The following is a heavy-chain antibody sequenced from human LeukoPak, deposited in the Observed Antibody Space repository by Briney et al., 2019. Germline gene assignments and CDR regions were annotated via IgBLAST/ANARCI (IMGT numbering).Heavy chain of an antibody. CDR1: GFSFSGYA. CDR2: ISGSGSHT. D-gene: IGHD3-22*01. J-gene: IGHJ4*02. Sequence: GGSLRLSCAASGFSFSGYAMSCDRQAPGKGLEWVSSISGSGSHTYHADSVKGRYTISRDNSKNTLYLQMNSLRAEDTAVYYCAKDISGYLRPFDYWGQGTLVTVSS. CDR3: AKDISGYLRPFDY. V-gene: IGHV3-23*01.